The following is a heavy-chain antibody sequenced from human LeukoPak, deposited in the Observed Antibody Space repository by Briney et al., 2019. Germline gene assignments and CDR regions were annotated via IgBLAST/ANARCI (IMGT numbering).Heavy chain of an antibody. V-gene: IGHV3-23*01. J-gene: IGHJ6*02. D-gene: IGHD2-2*01. Sequence: GGSLRLSCAASGFTFSSYAMHWVRQAPGKGLEWVSAISGSGGSTYYADSVKGRFTISRDNSKNTLYLQMNSLRAEDTAVYYCAKDFCSSTSCYVYYYYGMDVWGQGTTVTVSS. CDR3: AKDFCSSTSCYVYYYYGMDV. CDR1: GFTFSSYA. CDR2: ISGSGGST.